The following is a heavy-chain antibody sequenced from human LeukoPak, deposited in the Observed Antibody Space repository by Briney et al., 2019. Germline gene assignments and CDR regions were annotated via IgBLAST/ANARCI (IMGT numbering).Heavy chain of an antibody. D-gene: IGHD1-14*01. J-gene: IGHJ4*02. CDR3: ARGVEPLAANTLAY. V-gene: IGHV3-53*01. CDR2: LYSDGNT. CDR1: GFTVITND. Sequence: GGSLRLSCAASGFTVITNDMTGVRPAPREGLEWVSVLYSDGNTKYADSVQGRFTLSRDNSKNTLYLEMNSLSPDDTAVYYCARGVEPLAANTLAYWGQGTLVTVSS.